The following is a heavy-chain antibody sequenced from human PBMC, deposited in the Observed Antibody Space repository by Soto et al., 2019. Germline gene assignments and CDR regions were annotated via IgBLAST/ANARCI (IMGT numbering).Heavy chain of an antibody. CDR3: AREGHIVATMVYYYYYGMDV. D-gene: IGHD5-12*01. V-gene: IGHV1-2*02. Sequence: GASLKVSCKGSGYTFTGYYMHWVRQAPGQGLEWMGWINPNSGGTNYAQKFQGRVTMTRDTSISTAYMELSRLRSDDTAVYYCAREGHIVATMVYYYYYGMDVWGQGTTVTVSS. CDR2: INPNSGGT. CDR1: GYTFTGYY. J-gene: IGHJ6*02.